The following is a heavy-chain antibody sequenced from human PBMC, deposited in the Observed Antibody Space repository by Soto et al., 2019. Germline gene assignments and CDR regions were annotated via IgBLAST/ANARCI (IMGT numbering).Heavy chain of an antibody. J-gene: IGHJ4*02. Sequence: QVQLVESGGGVVQPWRSLRLSCAASGFTFSSYGMHWVRQAPGKGLEWVAVISYDGSNKYYADSVKGRFTISRDNSKNTLYLQMNSLRAEDTAVYYCAKLYDSSSYWGQGPLVTVSS. CDR3: AKLYDSSSY. V-gene: IGHV3-30*18. CDR1: GFTFSSYG. D-gene: IGHD6-13*01. CDR2: ISYDGSNK.